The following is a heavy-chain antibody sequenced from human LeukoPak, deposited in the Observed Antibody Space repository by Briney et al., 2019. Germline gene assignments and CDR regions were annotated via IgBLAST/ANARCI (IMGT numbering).Heavy chain of an antibody. CDR3: GREGESPLSQDFGY. D-gene: IGHD2/OR15-2a*01. Sequence: ASMKVSCKSSGFTFTDHYIHWVRQGPGQGLEWMGYIGPHSTFTSSPQEFQGRVTMTRDASMSTAYMELTRLTSDDTAVYYCGREGESPLSQDFGYWGQGTLVTVSS. CDR1: GFTFTDHY. J-gene: IGHJ4*02. V-gene: IGHV1-2*02. CDR2: IGPHSTFT.